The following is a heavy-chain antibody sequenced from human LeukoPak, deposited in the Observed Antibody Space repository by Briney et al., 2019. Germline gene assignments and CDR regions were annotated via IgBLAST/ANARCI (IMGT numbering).Heavy chain of an antibody. J-gene: IGHJ4*02. D-gene: IGHD6-19*01. CDR3: ARYSSGWANFDY. CDR1: GGSISSSSYY. V-gene: IGHV4-31*03. Sequence: SETLSLTCTVSGGSISSSSYYWSWIRQHPGKGLEWIGYIYYSGSTYYNSSLKSRVTISVDTSKNQFSLKLNSVTAADTAIYYCARYSSGWANFDYWGQGTLVTVSS. CDR2: IYYSGST.